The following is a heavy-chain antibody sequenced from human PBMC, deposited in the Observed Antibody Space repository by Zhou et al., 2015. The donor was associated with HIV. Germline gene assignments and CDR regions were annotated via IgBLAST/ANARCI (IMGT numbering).Heavy chain of an antibody. V-gene: IGHV1-69*01. CDR3: ARDRRDGYNPLDY. J-gene: IGHJ4*02. CDR1: GDTFTSYA. Sequence: QVQLVQSGAEVKKPGSSVKVSCKTSGDTFTSYAISWVRQAPGQGLEWMGEIIPLFDTINYAQKFQGRVTITADESTSTAYMELSSLKFEDTAMYYCARDRRDGYNPLDYWAREPWSPSPQ. CDR2: IIPLFDTI. D-gene: IGHD5-24*01.